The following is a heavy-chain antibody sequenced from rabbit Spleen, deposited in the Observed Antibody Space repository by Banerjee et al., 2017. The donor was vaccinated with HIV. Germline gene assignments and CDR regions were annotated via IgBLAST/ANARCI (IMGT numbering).Heavy chain of an antibody. CDR3: ARDVAATSPCFDL. V-gene: IGHV1S45*01. CDR1: GFSFSSSYW. CDR2: IYTGSGST. Sequence: EESGGGLVQPEGSLTLTCTASGFSFSSSYWICWVRQAPGKGLEWIGCIYTGSGSTYYASWAKGRFTISKTSSTTVTLQMTSLTAADTATYFCARDVAATSPCFDLWGPGTLVTVS. D-gene: IGHD8-1*01. J-gene: IGHJ4*01.